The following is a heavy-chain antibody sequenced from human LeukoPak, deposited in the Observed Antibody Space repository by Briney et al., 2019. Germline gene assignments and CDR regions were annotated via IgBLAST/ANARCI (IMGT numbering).Heavy chain of an antibody. Sequence: ASVKVSCKASGYTFTSYDINWVRQATRQGLESMGWLNPNIGHTGYAQKFQGRKAMPRNTSISPAYMELSSLRSEDTAVYYCARGYGSGSYLGLTDFDYWGQGTLVTVSS. CDR3: ARGYGSGSYLGLTDFDY. V-gene: IGHV1-8*01. CDR1: GYTFTSYD. J-gene: IGHJ4*02. D-gene: IGHD3-10*01. CDR2: LNPNIGHT.